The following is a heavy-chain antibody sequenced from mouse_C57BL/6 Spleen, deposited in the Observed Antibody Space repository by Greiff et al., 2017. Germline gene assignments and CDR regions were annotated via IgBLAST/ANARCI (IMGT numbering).Heavy chain of an antibody. CDR2: INPSSGYT. J-gene: IGHJ2*01. CDR1: GYTFTSYW. D-gene: IGHD2-1*01. Sequence: QVQLKQSGAELVKPGASVKLSCKASGYTFTSYWMHWVKQRPGKGLEWIGYINPSSGYTKYNQKFKDKATLTADKSSSTAYMQLCSLTYEDSAVYYCAKWNINYGNYVAVFDYWGQGTTLTVSA. CDR3: AKWNINYGNYVAVFDY. V-gene: IGHV1-7*01.